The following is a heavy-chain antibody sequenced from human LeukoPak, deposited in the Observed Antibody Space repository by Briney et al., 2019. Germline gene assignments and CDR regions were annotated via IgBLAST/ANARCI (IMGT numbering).Heavy chain of an antibody. CDR1: GFTFDDYA. V-gene: IGHV3-43*02. CDR2: ILGDGSST. Sequence: GGSLRLSCAASGFTFDDYAMHWDRQVPGKGLEWVSLILGDGSSTNYADSVKGRFTISRDNSKNSLYLHMNSLRVEDTALYFCAKDRYSSSWYTIDYWGQGTLVTVSS. CDR3: AKDRYSSSWYTIDY. J-gene: IGHJ4*02. D-gene: IGHD6-13*01.